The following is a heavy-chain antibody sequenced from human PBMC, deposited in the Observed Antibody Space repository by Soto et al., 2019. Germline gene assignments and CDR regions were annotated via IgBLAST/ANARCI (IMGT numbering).Heavy chain of an antibody. CDR2: IYYSGST. CDR3: AREPGDGSGRYYYYYYGMDV. J-gene: IGHJ6*02. CDR1: GGSISSGGYY. V-gene: IGHV4-31*03. Sequence: QVQLQVWGTGLVKPSQTLSLTCTVSGGSISSGGYYWSWIRQHPGKGLEWIGYIYYSGSTYYNPSLKSRVTISVDTSKNQFSLKLSSVTAADTAVYYCAREPGDGSGRYYYYYYGMDVWGQGTTVTVSS. D-gene: IGHD3-10*01.